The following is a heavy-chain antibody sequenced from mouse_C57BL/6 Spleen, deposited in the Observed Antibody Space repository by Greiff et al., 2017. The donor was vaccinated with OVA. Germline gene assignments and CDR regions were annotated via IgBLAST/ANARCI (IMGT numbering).Heavy chain of an antibody. Sequence: EVHLVESGGGLVQPGGSLSLSCAASGFTFTDYYMSWVRQPPGKALEWLGFIRNKANGYTTEYSASVKGRFTISRDNSQSILYLQMNALRAEDSATYYCARYSNLGYFDGWGTGTTVTVSS. V-gene: IGHV7-3*01. CDR2: IRNKANGYTT. J-gene: IGHJ1*03. CDR1: GFTFTDYY. CDR3: ARYSNLGYFDG. D-gene: IGHD2-1*01.